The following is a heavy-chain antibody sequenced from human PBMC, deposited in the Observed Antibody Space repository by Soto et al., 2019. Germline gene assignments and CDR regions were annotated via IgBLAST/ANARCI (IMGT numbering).Heavy chain of an antibody. J-gene: IGHJ6*02. CDR1: GYSFTSYW. CDR3: ARIWGLPTLGYYYGMDV. Sequence: GESLKISCXGSGYSFTSYWIGWVRQMPGKGLEWMGIIYPGDSDTRYSPSFQGRVTISADKSISTAYLQWSSLKASDTAMYYCARIWGLPTLGYYYGMDVWGQGTTVTVS. V-gene: IGHV5-51*01. D-gene: IGHD3-16*01. CDR2: IYPGDSDT.